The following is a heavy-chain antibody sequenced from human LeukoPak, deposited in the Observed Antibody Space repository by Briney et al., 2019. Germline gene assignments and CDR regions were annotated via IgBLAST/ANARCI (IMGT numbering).Heavy chain of an antibody. D-gene: IGHD3-10*01. J-gene: IGHJ4*02. CDR2: INPNSGGT. CDR3: ETRLIADRGRFAF. V-gene: IGHV1-2*02. Sequence: ASVKVSCKSSGYTLTCYYMHWLRQARGQGLEGMGWINPNSGGTNYAPKFQGRVTMTRDTSTSTASMELSRLRSDDTAVYYCETRLIADRGRFAFWGQGTLVTVSS. CDR1: GYTLTCYY.